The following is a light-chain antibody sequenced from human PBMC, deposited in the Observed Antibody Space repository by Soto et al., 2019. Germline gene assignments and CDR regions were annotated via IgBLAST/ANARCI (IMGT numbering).Light chain of an antibody. Sequence: DIVLTQSPGPLSLSPGERATLSCRASQSVTNNYLAWYQQKPGQAPRLLIDGASSRATGVPDRFSGTGSGTDFTLTISRLEPEDFAVYYCQQHNQWPITFGQGTRLEIK. CDR2: GAS. CDR3: QQHNQWPIT. CDR1: QSVTNNY. V-gene: IGKV3-20*01. J-gene: IGKJ5*01.